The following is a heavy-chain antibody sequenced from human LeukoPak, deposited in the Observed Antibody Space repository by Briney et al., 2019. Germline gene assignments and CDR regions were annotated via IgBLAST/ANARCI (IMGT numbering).Heavy chain of an antibody. V-gene: IGHV4-61*02. Sequence: PSETLSLTCTVSGGPISSGFYYWSWTRQPAGKGLEWIGRIYSSGSTNYNPSLKSRVTISVDTSKNQFSLHLSPVTAADTAVYYCASTISSGGAFDIWGQGTVVTVSS. CDR3: ASTISSGGAFDI. CDR1: GGPISSGFYY. CDR2: IYSSGST. J-gene: IGHJ3*02. D-gene: IGHD3-22*01.